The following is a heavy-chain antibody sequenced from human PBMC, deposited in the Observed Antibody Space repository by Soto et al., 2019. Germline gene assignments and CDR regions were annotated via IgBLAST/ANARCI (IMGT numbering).Heavy chain of an antibody. CDR2: MHYSGYT. J-gene: IGHJ5*02. D-gene: IGHD6-13*01. CDR1: GDSISSGTYY. Sequence: QLQLKESGPGLVKPSETLSLTCTVSGDSISSGTYYWAWVRQRPGKGLEWIGSMHYSGYTFYSPSLRSRVALSVDTSKNQFSLNVASVSAADTAVYYCTGEQYASSWTWGQGTLVTVSS. CDR3: TGEQYASSWT. V-gene: IGHV4-39*02.